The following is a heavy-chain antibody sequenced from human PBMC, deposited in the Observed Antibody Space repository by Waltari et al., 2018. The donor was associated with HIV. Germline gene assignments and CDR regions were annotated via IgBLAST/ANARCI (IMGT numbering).Heavy chain of an antibody. V-gene: IGHV3-7*01. CDR1: GFTFSSYW. D-gene: IGHD6-13*01. CDR3: ARRGGRSSPLGY. J-gene: IGHJ4*02. Sequence: EVQLVESGGGLVQPGGSLRLSCAASGFTFSSYWMSWVRQAPGRGLGGVTNKKKDGSEIYYVDSVKGRFTISRDNAKNSLYLQMNSLRAEDTAVYFCARRGGRSSPLGYWGQGTLVTVSS. CDR2: KKKDGSEI.